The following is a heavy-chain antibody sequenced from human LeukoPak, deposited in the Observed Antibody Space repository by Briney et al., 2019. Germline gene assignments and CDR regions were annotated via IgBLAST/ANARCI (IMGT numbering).Heavy chain of an antibody. CDR2: ITGSGGST. CDR1: GFTFSTYA. V-gene: IGHV3-23*01. J-gene: IGHJ5*02. CDR3: AKDLYDSSTSPPPNWLDP. D-gene: IGHD3-22*01. Sequence: GGSLRLSSAASGFTFSTYAMNWVRQTPGKGLEWVSAITGSGGSTYHTDSVRGRFTISRDNSKNTLYLQMNSLRAEDTAKYYCAKDLYDSSTSPPPNWLDPWGQGTLVTVSS.